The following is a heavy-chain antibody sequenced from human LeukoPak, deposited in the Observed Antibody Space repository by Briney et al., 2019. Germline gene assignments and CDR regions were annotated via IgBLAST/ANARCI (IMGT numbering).Heavy chain of an antibody. CDR1: GYTFTGYY. Sequence: ASVKVSCKASGYTFTGYYMHWVRQAPGQGLEWMGIINPSAGSTSYAQRFQGRVTMTRDTSSSTVYMELSSLRFEDTAIYYCARASSSRGSYSRRGEDYFDYWGQGTLVTVSS. D-gene: IGHD1-26*01. J-gene: IGHJ4*02. CDR2: INPSAGST. CDR3: ARASSSRGSYSRRGEDYFDY. V-gene: IGHV1-46*01.